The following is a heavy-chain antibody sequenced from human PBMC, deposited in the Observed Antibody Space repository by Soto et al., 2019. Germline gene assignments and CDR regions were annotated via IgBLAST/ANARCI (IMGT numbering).Heavy chain of an antibody. V-gene: IGHV3-23*01. CDR2: ISGGGDTT. CDR1: GFTFNNYA. J-gene: IGHJ4*02. Sequence: EVQLLDSGGGLVQPGGSLRLSCAASGFTFNNYAMTWVRQAPGKGLEWVSPISGGGDTTSYADSVKGRFTVSRDGSKNTLYLQMSSLRAEDTALYYCAKGRGGSGSLTPRVDFWGQGTLVTVSS. D-gene: IGHD3-10*01. CDR3: AKGRGGSGSLTPRVDF.